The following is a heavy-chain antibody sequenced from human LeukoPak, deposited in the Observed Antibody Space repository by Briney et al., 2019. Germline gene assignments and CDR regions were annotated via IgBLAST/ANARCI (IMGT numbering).Heavy chain of an antibody. CDR2: IYPGDSDT. J-gene: IGHJ5*02. Sequence: GESLKISCKGSGYSFTTYWIGWVRQMPGKGLEWMGLIYPGDSDTRYSPSFQGQVTISVDKSISTAYLHWNSLKASDTAIYYCARAGYGGNSHNSFDPWGQGTLVTVSS. CDR3: ARAGYGGNSHNSFDP. D-gene: IGHD4-23*01. CDR1: GYSFTTYW. V-gene: IGHV5-51*01.